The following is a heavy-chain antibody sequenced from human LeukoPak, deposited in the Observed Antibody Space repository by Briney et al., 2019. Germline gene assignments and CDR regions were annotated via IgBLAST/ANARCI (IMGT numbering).Heavy chain of an antibody. CDR3: ARDHLAAAGSGG. V-gene: IGHV1-2*06. CDR1: GYTFTDYY. Sequence: ASVKVSCKTSGYTFTDYYIHWVRQAPGQGLELMGHINPNSGGTNYAQRFQGRATMTRDTSINTAYMELSSLRSDDTAVYYCARDHLAAAGSGGWGQGTLVTVSS. J-gene: IGHJ4*02. CDR2: INPNSGGT. D-gene: IGHD6-13*01.